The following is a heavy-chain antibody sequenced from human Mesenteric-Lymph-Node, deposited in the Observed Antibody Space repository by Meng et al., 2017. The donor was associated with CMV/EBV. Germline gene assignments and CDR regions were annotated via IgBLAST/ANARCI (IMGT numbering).Heavy chain of an antibody. V-gene: IGHV3-7*01. CDR2: IKQDGSEK. D-gene: IGHD3-3*01. J-gene: IGHJ6*02. Sequence: GESLKISCAASGFTFRSYWMTWVRQAPGKGLEWVANIKQDGSEKYYLDSVKGRFTVSRDNAKNSLYLQMNSLRAEDTAVYYCARAVGYYDFWSGYSYYYYGMDVWGQGTTVTVSS. CDR3: ARAVGYYDFWSGYSYYYYGMDV. CDR1: GFTFRSYW.